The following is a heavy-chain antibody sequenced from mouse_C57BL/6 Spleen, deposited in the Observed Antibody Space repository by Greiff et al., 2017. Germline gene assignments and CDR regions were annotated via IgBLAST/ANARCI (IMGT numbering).Heavy chain of an antibody. CDR1: GYAFSSYW. V-gene: IGHV1-80*01. J-gene: IGHJ3*01. CDR3: ARKGDYDERFAY. Sequence: QVQLQQSGAELVKPGASVKISCKASGYAFSSYWMNWVKQRPGKGLEWIGQIYPGDGDTNYNGKFKGKATLTADKSSSTAYMQLSSLTSEDSAVYFCARKGDYDERFAYWGQGTLVTVSA. D-gene: IGHD2-4*01. CDR2: IYPGDGDT.